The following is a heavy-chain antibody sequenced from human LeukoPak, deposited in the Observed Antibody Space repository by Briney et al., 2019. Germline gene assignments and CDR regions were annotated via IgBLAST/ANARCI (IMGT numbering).Heavy chain of an antibody. CDR3: AVGLAARRGWFDP. J-gene: IGHJ5*02. CDR1: GFTFSGFA. CDR2: ISGSGATT. V-gene: IGHV3-23*01. Sequence: GASLRLSCAASGFTFSGFAMNWVRQAPGKGLEWVSAISGSGATTYYADSAKGRLTISRDNSKNTLDLQMNSLRAEDTAVYYCAVGLAARRGWFDPWGQGTLVTVSS. D-gene: IGHD6-6*01.